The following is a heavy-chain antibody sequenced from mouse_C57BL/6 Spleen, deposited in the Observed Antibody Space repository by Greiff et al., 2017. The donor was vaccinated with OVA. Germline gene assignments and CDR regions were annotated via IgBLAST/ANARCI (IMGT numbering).Heavy chain of an antibody. V-gene: IGHV1-42*01. CDR3: ARLGSSGYGDY. D-gene: IGHD3-2*02. CDR1: GYSFTGYY. J-gene: IGHJ2*01. CDR2: INPSTGGT. Sequence: VQLQQSGPELVKPGASVKISCKASGYSFTGYYMNWVKQSPEKSLEWIGEINPSTGGTTYNQKFKAKATLTVDKSSSTAYMQLNSLTSEDSAVYYCARLGSSGYGDYWGQGTTLTVSS.